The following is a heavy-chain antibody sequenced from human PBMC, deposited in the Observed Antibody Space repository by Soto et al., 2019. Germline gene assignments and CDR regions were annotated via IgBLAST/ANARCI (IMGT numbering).Heavy chain of an antibody. CDR1: GDSVSSNSAA. D-gene: IGHD6-19*01. V-gene: IGHV6-1*01. CDR2: TYYRSRWYS. J-gene: IGHJ4*02. Sequence: SQTLSLTCAISGDSVSSNSAAWNWIRQSPSRGLEWLGRTYYRSRWYSDYAGPVKRRITINADTSKNQFSLHLNSVTPQDTAVYYCARLRYSSGLSPPTYYFDYWGQGTLVTVSS. CDR3: ARLRYSSGLSPPTYYFDY.